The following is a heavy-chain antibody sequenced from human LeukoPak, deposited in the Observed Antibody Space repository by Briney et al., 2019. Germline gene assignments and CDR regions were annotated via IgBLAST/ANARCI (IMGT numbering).Heavy chain of an antibody. Sequence: ASVKVSCKASGYTFTGYYMHWVRQAPGQGLEWMGRINPNSGGTNYAQKFQGRVTMTRDTSISTAYMELSRLRSDDTAVYYCAREDSGPYQNPIDYWGQGTLVTVSS. CDR3: AREDSGPYQNPIDY. V-gene: IGHV1-2*06. J-gene: IGHJ4*02. D-gene: IGHD6-25*01. CDR1: GYTFTGYY. CDR2: INPNSGGT.